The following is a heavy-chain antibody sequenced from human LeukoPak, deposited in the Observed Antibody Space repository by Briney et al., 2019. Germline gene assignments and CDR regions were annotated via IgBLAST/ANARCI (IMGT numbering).Heavy chain of an antibody. V-gene: IGHV1-46*01. Sequence: ASVKVSCKASGYTFTSYYMHWVRQAPGQGLEWMGIINPSGGSTSYAQKFQGRVTMTRDTSTSTVYMELSSLRSEDTAVYYCARMDYYDSSGSTNWSDPWGQGTLVTVSS. CDR1: GYTFTSYY. CDR2: INPSGGST. J-gene: IGHJ5*02. CDR3: ARMDYYDSSGSTNWSDP. D-gene: IGHD3-22*01.